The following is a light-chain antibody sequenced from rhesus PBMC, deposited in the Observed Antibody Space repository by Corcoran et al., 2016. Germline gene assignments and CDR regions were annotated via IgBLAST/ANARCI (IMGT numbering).Light chain of an antibody. Sequence: EIVLTQSPATLALSPGERATLSCRASQSVGSYLAWYQQKPGQAPRRLLYAAHRSANGIPDRFRGSGSGTDFTLTISRLEPEDGGVYYSQQESNWKFTFGPGTKLDIK. CDR3: QQESNWKFT. CDR2: AAH. CDR1: QSVGSY. J-gene: IGKJ3*01. V-gene: IGKV3-35*01.